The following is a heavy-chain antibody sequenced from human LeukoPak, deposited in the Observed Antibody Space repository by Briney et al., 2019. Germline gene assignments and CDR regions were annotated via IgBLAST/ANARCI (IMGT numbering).Heavy chain of an antibody. Sequence: GGSLRLSCAASESTFSSYTMSWVRQAPEKGLEWVSAISGGGTSYADSVKGRFTISRDNSKNTLYLQMNSLRAEDTALYYCAKGNSASGNYRPFDYWGQGALVIVSS. CDR2: ISGGGT. CDR1: ESTFSSYT. J-gene: IGHJ4*02. CDR3: AKGNSASGNYRPFDY. V-gene: IGHV3-23*01. D-gene: IGHD3-10*01.